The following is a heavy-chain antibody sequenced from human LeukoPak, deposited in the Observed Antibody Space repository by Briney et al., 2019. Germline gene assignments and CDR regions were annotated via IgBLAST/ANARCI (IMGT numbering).Heavy chain of an antibody. Sequence: GRPLRLSCAASGFTFSSYGMHWVRQAPGKGLEWVAFIRYDGSNKYYADSVKGRFTISRDNSKNTLYLQMNSLRAEDTAVYYCAKDLVRGVTVFDYWGQGTLVTVSS. CDR1: GFTFSSYG. V-gene: IGHV3-30*02. D-gene: IGHD3-10*01. J-gene: IGHJ4*02. CDR2: IRYDGSNK. CDR3: AKDLVRGVTVFDY.